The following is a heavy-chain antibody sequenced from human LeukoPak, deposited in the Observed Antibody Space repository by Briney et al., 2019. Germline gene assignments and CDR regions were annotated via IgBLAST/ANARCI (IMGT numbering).Heavy chain of an antibody. CDR3: AKDNGPAAIAEYFHH. Sequence: GGSLRLSCAASGFTFDEYAMHWVRQAPGKGLEWVSGISWSGATIVYADSVKGRFTISRDNAKNSLYLQMNSLRAEDTALYYCAKDNGPAAIAEYFHHWGQGTLVTVSS. CDR1: GFTFDEYA. CDR2: ISWSGATI. J-gene: IGHJ1*01. D-gene: IGHD2-2*01. V-gene: IGHV3-9*01.